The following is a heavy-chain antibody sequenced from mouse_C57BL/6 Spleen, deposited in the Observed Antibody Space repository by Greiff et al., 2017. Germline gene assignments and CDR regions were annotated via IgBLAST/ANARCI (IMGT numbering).Heavy chain of an antibody. J-gene: IGHJ4*01. CDR1: GYTFTDYH. CDR3: ARGRWQREGYAMDY. V-gene: IGHV1-26*01. Sequence: VQLQQSGPELVKPGASVKISCKASGYTFTDYHMNWVKQSHGKSLEWIGDINPNNGGTSYNQKFKGKATLTVDQSSSTAYMELRSLTSEDSAVYYCARGRWQREGYAMDYWGQGTSVTVSS. D-gene: IGHD2-3*01. CDR2: INPNNGGT.